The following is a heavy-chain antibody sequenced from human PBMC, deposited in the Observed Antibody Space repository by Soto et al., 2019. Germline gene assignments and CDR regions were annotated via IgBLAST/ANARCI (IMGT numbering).Heavy chain of an antibody. Sequence: QVQLQESGPGLVKPSQTLSLTCTVSGGSISTVDYWWSWIRQSPAMGLEWIGHIYDGGRTYNNPSLESRVTMSVDTSKSQLSLTLSSVSAADTAVYYCARGPSGDKVDSWGQGPLVTVSS. J-gene: IGHJ4*02. CDR2: IYDGGRT. V-gene: IGHV4-30-4*01. D-gene: IGHD7-27*01. CDR3: ARGPSGDKVDS. CDR1: GGSISTVDYW.